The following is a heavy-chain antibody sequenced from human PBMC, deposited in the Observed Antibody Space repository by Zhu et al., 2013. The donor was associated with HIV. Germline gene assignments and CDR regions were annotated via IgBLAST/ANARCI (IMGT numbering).Heavy chain of an antibody. J-gene: IGHJ3*02. V-gene: IGHV1-2*02. CDR3: TRWPSADGAFDI. D-gene: IGHD2-2*01. CDR1: GYTFTDYY. Sequence: VQLVQSGAEVKKPGASVKVSCKTSGYTFTDYYLHWVRQAPGQGPEWMGWINPETGGTVYAQMFRARVTMTRDTSISTIYMELTRLRSDDTAMYFCTRWPSADGAFDIWGQGTMVTVSS. CDR2: INPETGGT.